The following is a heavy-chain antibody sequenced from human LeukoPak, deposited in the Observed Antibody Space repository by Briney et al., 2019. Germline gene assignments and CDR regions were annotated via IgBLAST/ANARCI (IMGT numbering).Heavy chain of an antibody. CDR2: ISGSGGST. Sequence: PGGSLRLSCAASGFTFSSYAMSWVRQAPGKGLEWVSAISGSGGSTYYADSVKGRFTISRDDSKNTLYLQMNSLRAEDTAVYYCAKDFWEFGDYEGFKWTYYFDYWGQGTLVTVSS. D-gene: IGHD4-17*01. J-gene: IGHJ4*02. CDR3: AKDFWEFGDYEGFKWTYYFDY. V-gene: IGHV3-23*01. CDR1: GFTFSSYA.